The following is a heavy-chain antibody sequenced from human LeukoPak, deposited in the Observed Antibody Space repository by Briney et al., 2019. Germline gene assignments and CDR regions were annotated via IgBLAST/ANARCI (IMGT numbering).Heavy chain of an antibody. Sequence: SETLSLTCTVSGGSISSSSYYWGWIRQPPGKGLEWIVSIYYSGSTNYNPSLNSRVTMSVDTSKNQFSLKLSSVTAADTAVYYCASSDGTYWGQGTLVTVSS. CDR3: ASSDGTY. V-gene: IGHV4-39*07. J-gene: IGHJ4*02. CDR1: GGSISSSSYY. CDR2: IYYSGST. D-gene: IGHD1-1*01.